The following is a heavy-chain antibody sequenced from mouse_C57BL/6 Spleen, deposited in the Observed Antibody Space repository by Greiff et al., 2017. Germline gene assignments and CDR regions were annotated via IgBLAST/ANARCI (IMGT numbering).Heavy chain of an antibody. CDR3: ARDSGYYLDY. CDR1: GFTFSSYA. V-gene: IGHV5-4*01. D-gene: IGHD2-2*01. Sequence: DVMLVESGGGLVKPGGSLKLSCAASGFTFSSYAMSWVRQTPEKRLEWVATISDGGSYTYYPDNVKGRFTISRDNAKNNLYLQMSHLKSEDTAMYYCARDSGYYLDYWGQGTTLTVSS. J-gene: IGHJ2*01. CDR2: ISDGGSYT.